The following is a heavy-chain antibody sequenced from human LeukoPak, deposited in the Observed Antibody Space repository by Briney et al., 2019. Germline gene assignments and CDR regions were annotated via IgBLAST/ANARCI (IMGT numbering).Heavy chain of an antibody. V-gene: IGHV3-21*01. D-gene: IGHD2-15*01. CDR2: ISSSSSYI. Sequence: GGSLRLSCAASGFTFSSYTMNWVRQAPGKGLEWVSSISSSSSYIYYADSVKGRFTISRDNAKNSLYLQMNSLRAEDTAVYYCASRYCSGGSCFFDYWGQGTLVTVSS. J-gene: IGHJ4*02. CDR3: ASRYCSGGSCFFDY. CDR1: GFTFSSYT.